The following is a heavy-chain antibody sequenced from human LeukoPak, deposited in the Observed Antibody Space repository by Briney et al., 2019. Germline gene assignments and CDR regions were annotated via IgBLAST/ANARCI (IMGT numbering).Heavy chain of an antibody. Sequence: ASVKVSCKASGGTFSSYAISWVRQAPGQGLEWMGRIIPTFGIANYAQKFQGRVTITADKSTSTAYMELSSLRSEDTAVYYCARSYSGYDFLGPYYFDYWGQGTLVTVSS. CDR2: IIPTFGIA. V-gene: IGHV1-69*04. CDR3: ARSYSGYDFLGPYYFDY. D-gene: IGHD5-12*01. J-gene: IGHJ4*02. CDR1: GGTFSSYA.